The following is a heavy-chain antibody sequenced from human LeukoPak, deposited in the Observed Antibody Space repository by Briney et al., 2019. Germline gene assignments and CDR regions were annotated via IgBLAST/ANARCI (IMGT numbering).Heavy chain of an antibody. V-gene: IGHV2-5*02. CDR2: IYWDDDE. J-gene: IGHJ4*02. CDR1: GCSRCTRVVG. Sequence: GPTRVKPTQTLTLPCAFSGCSRCTRVVGVGWIRHPLGKALEGLELIYWDDDERYRPSRKSRLTITKDTSKNQVVLTMTNMDPADTATYYCAHSYCGGACHRFDYWGQGTLVTASS. D-gene: IGHD2-21*02. CDR3: AHSYCGGACHRFDY.